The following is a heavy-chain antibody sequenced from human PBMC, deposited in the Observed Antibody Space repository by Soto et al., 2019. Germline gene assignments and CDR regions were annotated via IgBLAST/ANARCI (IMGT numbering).Heavy chain of an antibody. CDR2: TYYRSKWYN. Sequence: SQTLSLTCVISGDSVSSNSAAWNWIRQSPSRGLEWLGRTYYRSKWYNDYAVSVKSRITINPDTSKNQFSLQLNSVTPEDTAVYYCARWGNWNSKENGGMDVWGQGTTVTVSS. CDR1: GDSVSSNSAA. D-gene: IGHD1-7*01. CDR3: ARWGNWNSKENGGMDV. V-gene: IGHV6-1*01. J-gene: IGHJ6*02.